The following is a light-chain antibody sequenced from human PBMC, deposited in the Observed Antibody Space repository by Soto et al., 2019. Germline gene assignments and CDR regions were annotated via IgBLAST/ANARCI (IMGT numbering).Light chain of an antibody. CDR1: NIGARS. CDR3: QVRDSRSDPNYV. Sequence: SYELTQPPSVSVAPGQTARLTCGGNNIGARSVHWYHQRPGQAPVLVVYDGSVRPSGIPGRFSGSNSGNTATLTIKWVEAGDEGDYYCQVRDSRSDPNYVFGTGTKVTVL. CDR2: DGS. J-gene: IGLJ1*01. V-gene: IGLV3-21*02.